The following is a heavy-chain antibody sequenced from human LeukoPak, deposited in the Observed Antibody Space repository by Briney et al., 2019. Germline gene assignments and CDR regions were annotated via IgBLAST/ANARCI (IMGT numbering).Heavy chain of an antibody. V-gene: IGHV3-9*01. CDR1: GFTFDDHG. J-gene: IGHJ4*02. CDR2: INWNGGVI. Sequence: GGSLRLSCAASGFTFDDHGMFWVRQAPGMGLEWVSSINWNGGVIAYADSVRGRFTISRDNAKNSLYLQMNSLRAEDTALYYCAKDTHMNYDSSGYYYYWGQGTLVTVSS. CDR3: AKDTHMNYDSSGYYYY. D-gene: IGHD3-22*01.